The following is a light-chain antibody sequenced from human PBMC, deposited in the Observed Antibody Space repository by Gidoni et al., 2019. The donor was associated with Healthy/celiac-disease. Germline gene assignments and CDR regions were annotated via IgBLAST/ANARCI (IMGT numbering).Light chain of an antibody. V-gene: IGKV3-11*01. Sequence: EIVLTQSPATLSLSPGERATLSCRASQSVSSYLAWYQQKPGQAPRLLIYDAPNRATGIPARFSGSGPGTDFTLTISSLEPEDFAVYYCQQRSNWPPALTFGGGTKVEIK. CDR3: QQRSNWPPALT. CDR1: QSVSSY. CDR2: DAP. J-gene: IGKJ4*01.